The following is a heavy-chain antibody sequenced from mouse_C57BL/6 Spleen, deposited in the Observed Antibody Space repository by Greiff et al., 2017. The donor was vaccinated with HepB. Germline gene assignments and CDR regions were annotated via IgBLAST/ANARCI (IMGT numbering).Heavy chain of an antibody. V-gene: IGHV5-6*02. CDR3: ARRNDYGNYYAMDY. CDR1: GFTFSSYG. D-gene: IGHD2-4*01. Sequence: EVKLMESGGDLVKPGGSLKLSCAASGFTFSSYGMSWVRQTPDKRLEWVATISSGGSYTYYPDSVKGRFTISRDNAKNTLYLQMSSLKSEDTAMYYCARRNDYGNYYAMDYWGQGTSVTVSS. J-gene: IGHJ4*01. CDR2: ISSGGSYT.